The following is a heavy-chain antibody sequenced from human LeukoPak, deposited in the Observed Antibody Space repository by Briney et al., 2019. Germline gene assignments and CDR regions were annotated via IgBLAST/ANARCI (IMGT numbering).Heavy chain of an antibody. V-gene: IGHV1-18*01. D-gene: IGHD3-22*01. Sequence: ASVKVSCKASGYTFTCYGISWVRQAPGQGLEWMGWISAYNGNTNYAQKLQGRVTMTTDTSTSTAYMELRSLRSDDTAVYYCARLYDSSGYPQALGYWGQGTLVTVSS. CDR3: ARLYDSSGYPQALGY. J-gene: IGHJ4*02. CDR1: GYTFTCYG. CDR2: ISAYNGNT.